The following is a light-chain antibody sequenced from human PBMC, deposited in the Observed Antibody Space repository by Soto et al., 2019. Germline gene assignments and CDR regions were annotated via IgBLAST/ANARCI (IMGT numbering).Light chain of an antibody. CDR2: WAS. CDR3: QQSYRAPLT. Sequence: DIVMTQSPDSLAVSLGERATINCKSSQSVLYSSDNKNYLTWYQQKPGQPPKLLIYWASTRESGVPDRFSGSGSGTDFTLTISNLQPEDFATYYCQQSYRAPLTFGPGTKVDIK. CDR1: QSVLYSSDNKNY. J-gene: IGKJ3*01. V-gene: IGKV4-1*01.